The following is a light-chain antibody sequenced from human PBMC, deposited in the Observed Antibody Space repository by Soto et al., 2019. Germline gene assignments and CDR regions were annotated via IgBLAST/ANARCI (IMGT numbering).Light chain of an antibody. V-gene: IGLV2-11*01. Sequence: QSALTQPRSVSGSPGQSVTISCTGTNSDVGGYNYVSWYQQHPGKAPKLMIYVVTKRPSGVPDRFSGSKSGSTASLTISGLQAEDEADYYCSSYAGSSTYVVFGGGTKLPVL. J-gene: IGLJ2*01. CDR3: SSYAGSSTYVV. CDR2: VVT. CDR1: NSDVGGYNY.